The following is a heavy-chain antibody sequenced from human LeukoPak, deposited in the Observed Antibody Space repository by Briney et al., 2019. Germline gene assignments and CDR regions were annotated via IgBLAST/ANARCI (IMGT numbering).Heavy chain of an antibody. CDR1: GYTFTSFG. Sequence: ASVKVSCKPSGYTFTSFGISWVRQAPGQGLEWMGWIGAYNGDTNYAQKFQGRVTMTTDTSTSTAYMDLRSLRPDHTAVYYCTRDHCRGDNCPSFDYWGQGTLVTVSS. V-gene: IGHV1-18*04. D-gene: IGHD2-15*01. CDR2: IGAYNGDT. CDR3: TRDHCRGDNCPSFDY. J-gene: IGHJ4*02.